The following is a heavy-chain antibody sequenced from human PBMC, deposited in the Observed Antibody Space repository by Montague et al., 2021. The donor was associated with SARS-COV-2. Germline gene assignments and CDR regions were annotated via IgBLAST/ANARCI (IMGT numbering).Heavy chain of an antibody. CDR3: ARGARQGYGFRLGSFDY. CDR2: INHCGST. D-gene: IGHD3-10*01. V-gene: IGHV4-34*01. CDR1: GGSFSGYS. J-gene: IGHJ4*01. Sequence: SETLSLTCAVYGGSFSGYSWNWIRQPPGKGLELIGEINHCGSTNXNPSLKSRVTMSVDTSKNQFSLKLSSVTAADTAVYYCARGARQGYGFRLGSFDYWGQGTLVTVSS.